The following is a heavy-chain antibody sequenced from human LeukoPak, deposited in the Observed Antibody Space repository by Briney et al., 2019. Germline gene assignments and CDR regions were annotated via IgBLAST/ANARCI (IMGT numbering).Heavy chain of an antibody. J-gene: IGHJ4*02. CDR1: GFTFSSYA. D-gene: IGHD1-26*01. Sequence: GGSLRLSCAASGFTFSSYAMSWVRQAPGKGLEWVSAISGSGGSTYYADSVKGRFTISRDNSKNTLYLQMSSLRAEDTAVYYCVKEALNPWELRLLDHFDYWGQGTLVTVSS. V-gene: IGHV3-23*01. CDR2: ISGSGGST. CDR3: VKEALNPWELRLLDHFDY.